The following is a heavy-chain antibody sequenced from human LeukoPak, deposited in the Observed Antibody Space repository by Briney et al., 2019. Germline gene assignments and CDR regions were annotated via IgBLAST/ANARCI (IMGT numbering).Heavy chain of an antibody. V-gene: IGHV5-51*01. Sequence: GESLKISCNGSGYSFTSYWIGWVRQMPGKGLEWMGIIYPGDSDTRYSPSFQGQVTISADKSISTAYLQWSSLKASDTAMYYCAGTYCGGDCYGDACDIWGEGTMVTVSS. CDR1: GYSFTSYW. D-gene: IGHD2-21*02. J-gene: IGHJ3*02. CDR2: IYPGDSDT. CDR3: AGTYCGGDCYGDACDI.